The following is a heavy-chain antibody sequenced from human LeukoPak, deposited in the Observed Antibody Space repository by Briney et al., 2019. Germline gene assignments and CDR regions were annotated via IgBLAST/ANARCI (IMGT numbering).Heavy chain of an antibody. D-gene: IGHD4-17*01. J-gene: IGHJ4*02. CDR2: IYPGDSDT. V-gene: IGHV5-51*01. Sequence: AESLKRSSNGAVYTFFTDSVAAVCQMPGKGLEWMGFIYPGDSDTRYSPSFQGQVTISADKSISTAYLQWSSLKASDTAMYYCARLTSEAYGLDPEFAYWGQGTLVTVSS. CDR1: VYTFFTDS. CDR3: ARLTSEAYGLDPEFAY.